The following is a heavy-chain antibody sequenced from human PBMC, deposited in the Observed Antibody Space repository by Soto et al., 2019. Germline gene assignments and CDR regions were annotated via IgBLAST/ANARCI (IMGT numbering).Heavy chain of an antibody. CDR3: AKLPPYTSGPVGGFDL. CDR2: INPNSGGT. CDR1: GYRFTGQY. J-gene: IGHJ3*01. Sequence: QVQLVQSGAEVKKPGASVKVSCKASGYRFTGQYMHWVRQAPGQGLEWMGWINPNSGGTNYAQKFQGRVTMTRDTSISTAYMELSSLRSDDTAVYYCAKLPPYTSGPVGGFDLWCQGTMVTVSS. V-gene: IGHV1-2*02. D-gene: IGHD1-26*01.